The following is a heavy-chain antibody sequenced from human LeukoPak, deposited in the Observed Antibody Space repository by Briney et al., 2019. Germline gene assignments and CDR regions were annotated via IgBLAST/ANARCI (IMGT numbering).Heavy chain of an antibody. CDR3: ARHATSGTSGPPYDY. V-gene: IGHV4-39*01. CDR1: GGSISSSSYY. J-gene: IGHJ4*02. CDR2: IYYSGST. Sequence: SETLSLTCTVSGGSISSSSYYWGWIRQPPGKGLEWIGSIYYSGSTYYNPSLKSRVTISVDTSKNQFSLKMSSVTAADTAVYYCARHATSGTSGPPYDYWGQGTLVTVSS. D-gene: IGHD5-24*01.